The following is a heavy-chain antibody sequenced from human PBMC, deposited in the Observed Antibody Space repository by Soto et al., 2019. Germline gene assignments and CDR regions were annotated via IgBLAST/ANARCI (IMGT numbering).Heavy chain of an antibody. D-gene: IGHD6-19*01. CDR2: IMPIFGRA. Sequence: QVQLVQSGAEVKKPGSSVKVSCKASGGTFSNYAFSWVRQAPGQGLEWLGGIMPIFGRADYAQKFRGRVTITADESSTTAHMELSSLRSEDTAVYYCASWLKEAGIGRNYYYGMDIWGQGTTVTVSS. CDR1: GGTFSNYA. CDR3: ASWLKEAGIGRNYYYGMDI. J-gene: IGHJ6*02. V-gene: IGHV1-69*12.